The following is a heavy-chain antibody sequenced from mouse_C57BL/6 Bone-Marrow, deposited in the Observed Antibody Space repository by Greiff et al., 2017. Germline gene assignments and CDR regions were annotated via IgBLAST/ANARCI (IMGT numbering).Heavy chain of an antibody. CDR2: ISSGGDFI. Sequence: EVQLVESGEGLVKPGGSLKLSCAASGFTFSSYAMSWVRQTPEKRLEWVAYISSGGDFIYYADTVKGRLTISRDNARNTLYLQMSSLKSEDTALYYCTRGIFDYWGQGTTLTVSS. CDR3: TRGIFDY. V-gene: IGHV5-9-1*02. J-gene: IGHJ2*01. CDR1: GFTFSSYA.